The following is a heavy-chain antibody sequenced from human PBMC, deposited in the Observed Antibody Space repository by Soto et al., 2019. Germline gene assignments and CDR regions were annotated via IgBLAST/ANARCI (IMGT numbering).Heavy chain of an antibody. D-gene: IGHD3-9*01. J-gene: IGHJ4*02. CDR2: IIPIFGTA. Sequence: SVKVSCKASGGTFSSYAISWVRQAPGQGLEWMGGIIPIFGTANYAQKFQGRVTITADESTSTAYMELSSLRSEDTAVYYCAREGYDILTGYQRPRYYFDYRGQGTLVTVS. V-gene: IGHV1-69*13. CDR3: AREGYDILTGYQRPRYYFDY. CDR1: GGTFSSYA.